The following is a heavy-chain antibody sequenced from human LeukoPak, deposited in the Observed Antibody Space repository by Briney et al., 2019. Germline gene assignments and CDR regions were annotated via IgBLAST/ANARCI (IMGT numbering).Heavy chain of an antibody. V-gene: IGHV4-34*01. CDR2: INHSGST. CDR1: GGSFSGYY. D-gene: IGHD3-22*01. J-gene: IGHJ3*01. Sequence: SETLSLTCAVYGGSFSGYYWSWIRQLPGKGLEWIGEINHSGSTNYNPSLKSRVTISVDTSKNQFSLKLSSVTAADTAVYYCARAYYDSKTPRAWGQGTMVTVSS. CDR3: ARAYYDSKTPRA.